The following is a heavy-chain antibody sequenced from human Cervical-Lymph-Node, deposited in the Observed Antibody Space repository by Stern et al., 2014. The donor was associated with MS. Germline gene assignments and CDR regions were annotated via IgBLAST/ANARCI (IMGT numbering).Heavy chain of an antibody. D-gene: IGHD3-16*01. Sequence: EVQLVESGGGLVQPGGSLRLSCAASGFTFSSNWMSWVRQAPGKGMEWVGNINQDGSEEYYVDSVKGRFTISRDNAKNSLYLQMNSLRAEDTAVYYCARGGSLAYWGQGTLVTVS. CDR2: INQDGSEE. V-gene: IGHV3-7*01. J-gene: IGHJ4*02. CDR1: GFTFSSNW. CDR3: ARGGSLAY.